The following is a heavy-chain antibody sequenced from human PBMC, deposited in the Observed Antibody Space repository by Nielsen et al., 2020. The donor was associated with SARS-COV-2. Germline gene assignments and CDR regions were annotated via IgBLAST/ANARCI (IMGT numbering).Heavy chain of an antibody. V-gene: IGHV1-69*13. D-gene: IGHD2-15*01. J-gene: IGHJ6*02. CDR3: ARAFSYYCSGGSCSQEDDYYYGMDV. Sequence: SVKVSCKASGGTFSSYAISWVRQAPGQGLEWMGGIIPIFGTANYAQKFQGRVTITADESTSTVYMELSSLRSEDTAVYYCARAFSYYCSGGSCSQEDDYYYGMDVWGQGTTVTVSS. CDR2: IIPIFGTA. CDR1: GGTFSSYA.